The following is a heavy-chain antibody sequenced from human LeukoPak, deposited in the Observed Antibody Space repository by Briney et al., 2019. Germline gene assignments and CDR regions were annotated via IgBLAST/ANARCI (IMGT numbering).Heavy chain of an antibody. CDR1: GFTFSSYG. CDR2: IWYDGSNK. V-gene: IGHV3-33*01. CDR3: AREAVVVAGPLDY. J-gene: IGHJ4*02. D-gene: IGHD2-15*01. Sequence: GRSLRLSCAASGFTFSSYGMRWVRQAPGKGLEWVAVIWYDGSNKYYADSVKGRFTISRDNSKNTLYLQMNSLRAEDTAVYYCAREAVVVAGPLDYWGQGTLVTVSS.